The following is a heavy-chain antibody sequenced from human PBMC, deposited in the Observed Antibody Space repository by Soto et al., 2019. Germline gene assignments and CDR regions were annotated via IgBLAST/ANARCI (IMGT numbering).Heavy chain of an antibody. CDR2: IIPILGIA. Sequence: ASVKVSCKASGGTFSSYTISWVRQAPGQGLEWMGRIIPILGIANYAQKFQGRVTITADKSTSTAYMELSSLRSEDTAVYYCAKPMERRIAASGDDAFDIWGQGTMVTVS. V-gene: IGHV1-69*02. CDR3: AKPMERRIAASGDDAFDI. J-gene: IGHJ3*02. D-gene: IGHD6-13*01. CDR1: GGTFSSYT.